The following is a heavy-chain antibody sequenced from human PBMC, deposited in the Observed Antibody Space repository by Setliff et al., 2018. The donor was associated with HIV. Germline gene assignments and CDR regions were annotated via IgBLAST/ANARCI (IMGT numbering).Heavy chain of an antibody. CDR1: GFTFSSYG. J-gene: IGHJ6*03. Sequence: GGSLRLSCAASGFTFSSYGMHWVRQAPGKGLEWVAIIWYAGSSKYYADSVKGRFTISSDTSKDTLYLQMNSLRAEDTAVYYCARVVGVSSYYYMDVWGKGTTVTVSS. D-gene: IGHD2-15*01. V-gene: IGHV3-33*01. CDR2: IWYAGSSK. CDR3: ARVVGVSSYYYMDV.